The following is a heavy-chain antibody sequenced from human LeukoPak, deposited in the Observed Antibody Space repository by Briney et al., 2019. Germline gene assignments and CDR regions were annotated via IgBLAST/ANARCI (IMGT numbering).Heavy chain of an antibody. CDR3: AKDYYDSSGYYAEYFQH. J-gene: IGHJ1*01. V-gene: IGHV3-23*01. CDR1: GGSISSSSYY. Sequence: ETLSLTCTVSGGSISSSSYYWGWIRQPPGKGLEWVSAISGSGGSTYYADSVKGRFTISRDNSKNTLYLQMNSLRAEDTAVYYCAKDYYDSSGYYAEYFQHWGQGTLVTVSS. CDR2: ISGSGGST. D-gene: IGHD3-22*01.